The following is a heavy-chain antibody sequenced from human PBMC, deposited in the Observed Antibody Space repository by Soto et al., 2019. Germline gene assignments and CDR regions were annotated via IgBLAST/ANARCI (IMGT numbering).Heavy chain of an antibody. CDR1: GGSFSGYY. Sequence: SETLSLTCAVYGGSFSGYYWSWIRQPPGKGLEWIGEINHSGSTNCNPSLKSRVTISVDTSKNQFSLKLSSVTAADTAVYYCARDHIVVVVAATPGPYYYYYGMDVWGQGTTVTVSS. D-gene: IGHD2-15*01. CDR2: INHSGST. V-gene: IGHV4-34*01. CDR3: ARDHIVVVVAATPGPYYYYYGMDV. J-gene: IGHJ6*02.